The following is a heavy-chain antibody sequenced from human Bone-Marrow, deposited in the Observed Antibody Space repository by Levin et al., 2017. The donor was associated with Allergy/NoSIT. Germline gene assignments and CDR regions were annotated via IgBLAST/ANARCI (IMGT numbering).Heavy chain of an antibody. CDR3: ARGPPIAVAGSLMTFDP. Sequence: ASVKVSCKASGYTLTSYYMHWVRQAPGQGLEYMGIINPGGGSSSYAQKFQGRVTMTRDTSTSTVHMEVSSLTSEDTAVYYCARGPPIAVAGSLMTFDPWGQGTLVTVSS. CDR2: INPGGGSS. J-gene: IGHJ5*02. D-gene: IGHD6-19*01. CDR1: GYTLTSYY. V-gene: IGHV1-46*01.